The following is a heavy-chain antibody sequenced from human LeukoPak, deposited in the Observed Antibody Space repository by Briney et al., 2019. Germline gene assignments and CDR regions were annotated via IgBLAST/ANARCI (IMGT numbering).Heavy chain of an antibody. Sequence: PSETLSLTCTVSGGSMSSYYWSWIRQPPGKGLEWIGYIYYSGTTYYNPSLKSRVTISVDTSKNQFSLKLRSVTAADTAVYYCARGVYIAAAQYGYWGQGTLVTVSS. CDR2: IYYSGTT. V-gene: IGHV4-59*01. CDR3: ARGVYIAAAQYGY. J-gene: IGHJ4*02. CDR1: GGSMSSYY. D-gene: IGHD6-13*01.